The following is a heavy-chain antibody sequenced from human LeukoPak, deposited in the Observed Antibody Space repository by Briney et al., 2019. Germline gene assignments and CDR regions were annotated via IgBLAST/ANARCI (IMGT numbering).Heavy chain of an antibody. CDR2: INPNSGGT. V-gene: IGHV1-2*02. CDR3: ARNIVVVPAARGAFDI. D-gene: IGHD2-2*01. Sequence: ASVKVSCKASGYTFTGYYMHWVRQAPGQGLEWMGWINPNSGGTNYARKFLGRVTMTRHTSISTAYMELSRLRSNDTAVYYCARNIVVVPAARGAFDIWGQGTMVTVSS. CDR1: GYTFTGYY. J-gene: IGHJ3*02.